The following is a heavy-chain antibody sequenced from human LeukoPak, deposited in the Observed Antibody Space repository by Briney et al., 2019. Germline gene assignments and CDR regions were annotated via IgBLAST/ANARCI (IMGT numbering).Heavy chain of an antibody. D-gene: IGHD3-16*01. J-gene: IGHJ4*02. V-gene: IGHV4-59*01. CDR2: IYYSGST. CDR1: GGSISSYY. Sequence: PSGTLSLTCTVSGGSISSYYWSWIRQPPGKGLEWIGYIYYSGSTNYNPSLKSRVTISVDTSKNQFSLKLSSVTAADTAVYYCARRGSWGESRPFDYWGQGSLVTVSS. CDR3: ARRGSWGESRPFDY.